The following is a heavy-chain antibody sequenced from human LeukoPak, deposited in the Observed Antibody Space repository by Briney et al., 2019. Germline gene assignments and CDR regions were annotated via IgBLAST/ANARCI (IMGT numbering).Heavy chain of an antibody. CDR1: GGSISGYF. J-gene: IGHJ3*02. Sequence: SETLSLTCSVSGGSISGYFWGWIRQPPGKGLEWIGSIYYTGSTYYNPSLKSRVTISVDTSKNQFSLKLSSVTAADTAVYYCARHYSCSGGGCRDAFDIWGQGTMVTVSS. V-gene: IGHV4-39*01. CDR3: ARHYSCSGGGCRDAFDI. CDR2: IYYTGST. D-gene: IGHD2-15*01.